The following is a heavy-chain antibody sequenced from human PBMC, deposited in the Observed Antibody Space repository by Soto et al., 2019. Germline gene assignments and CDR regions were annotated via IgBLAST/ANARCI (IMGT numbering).Heavy chain of an antibody. J-gene: IGHJ4*02. D-gene: IGHD7-27*01. CDR1: GFTFSSYG. Sequence: QVQLVESGGGVVQPGRSLRLSCAASGFTFSSYGMHWVRQAPGKGLEWVAVIWYDGSNKYYADSVKGRFTISRDNSKNPLYLQMNSLRAEDTAVYYCARDRGWGLGDYWGQGTLVTVSS. CDR3: ARDRGWGLGDY. CDR2: IWYDGSNK. V-gene: IGHV3-33*01.